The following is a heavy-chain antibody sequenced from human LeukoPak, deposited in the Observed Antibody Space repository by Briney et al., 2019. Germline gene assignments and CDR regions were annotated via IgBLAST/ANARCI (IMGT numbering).Heavy chain of an antibody. CDR2: INTDVTVT. Sequence: GGSLRLSCAASGFTFSKYWMLWVRQAPGKGLESGSRINTDVTVTTYADSWKGRFTVYRDKADNTMFLQMKSVRDEATAVYYCATKQWLAPPPDSWGQGTPVTVSS. CDR1: GFTFSKYW. CDR3: ATKQWLAPPPDS. J-gene: IGHJ4*02. V-gene: IGHV3-74*01. D-gene: IGHD6-19*01.